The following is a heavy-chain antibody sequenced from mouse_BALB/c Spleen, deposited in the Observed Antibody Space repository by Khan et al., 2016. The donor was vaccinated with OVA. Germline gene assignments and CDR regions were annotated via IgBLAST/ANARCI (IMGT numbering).Heavy chain of an antibody. CDR2: TNPTNGRT. CDR1: GYTFTSYW. Sequence: QVQLQQSGAELVKAGASVKMSCKASGYTFTSYWMHWVKQRLGQGLEWFAETNPTNGRTYYNEKFKSKATLTVDKSSSTAYMLLSGPTFEDSAVYYCARSKKIVATYCDYGGQGTTLTVST. CDR3: ARSKKIVATYCDY. V-gene: IGHV1S81*02. J-gene: IGHJ2*01. D-gene: IGHD1-1*01.